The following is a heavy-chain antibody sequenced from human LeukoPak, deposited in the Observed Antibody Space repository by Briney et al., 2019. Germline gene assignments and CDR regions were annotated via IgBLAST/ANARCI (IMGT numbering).Heavy chain of an antibody. V-gene: IGHV3-23*01. J-gene: IGHJ4*02. CDR3: AKVDWYYYGSGSYYNPNY. CDR2: IGGSGGNT. Sequence: GGSLRLSCAASGFTFSSYAMSWVRQAPGKGLEWVSLIGGSGGNTYYADSVKGRFTISRDNSKNTLYLQMNSLRAEDTAVYYCAKVDWYYYGSGSYYNPNYWGQGTLVTVSS. CDR1: GFTFSSYA. D-gene: IGHD3-10*01.